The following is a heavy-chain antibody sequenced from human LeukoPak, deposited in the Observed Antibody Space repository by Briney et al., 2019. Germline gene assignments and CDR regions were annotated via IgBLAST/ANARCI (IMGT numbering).Heavy chain of an antibody. V-gene: IGHV4-30-4*08. CDR2: IYYSGST. J-gene: IGHJ4*02. D-gene: IGHD4-17*01. Sequence: SETLSLTCTVSGGSISSGDYYWSWIRQPPGKGLEWIGYIYYSGSTYYNPSLKSRVTISVDTSKDQFSLKLSSVTAADTAVYYCARETDDYGGGYYFDYWGQGTLVTVSS. CDR1: GGSISSGDYY. CDR3: ARETDDYGGGYYFDY.